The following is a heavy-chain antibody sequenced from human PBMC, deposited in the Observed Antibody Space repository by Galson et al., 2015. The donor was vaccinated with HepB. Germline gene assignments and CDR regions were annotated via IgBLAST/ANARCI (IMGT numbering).Heavy chain of an antibody. CDR1: GFTFSSYG. CDR2: ISSNGGST. V-gene: IGHV3-64*01. D-gene: IGHD6-13*01. Sequence: SLRLSCAASGFTFSSYGMHWVRQAPGKGLEYVSAISSNGGSTYYANSVKGRFTISRDNSKNTLYLQMGSLRAEDMAVYYCARGSMGAFDIWGQGTMVTVSS. J-gene: IGHJ3*02. CDR3: ARGSMGAFDI.